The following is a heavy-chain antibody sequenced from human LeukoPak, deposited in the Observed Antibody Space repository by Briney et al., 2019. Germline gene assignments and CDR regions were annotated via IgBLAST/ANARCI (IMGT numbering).Heavy chain of an antibody. V-gene: IGHV1-69*04. CDR1: GGTFSSYA. CDR2: IIPILGIA. D-gene: IGHD5-24*01. CDR3: ARDFFKGEMATVLFDY. J-gene: IGHJ4*02. Sequence: ASVKVSCKASGGTFSSYAISWVRQAPGQGLEWMGRIIPILGIANYAQKFQGRATITADKSTSTAYMELSSLRSEDTAVYYCARDFFKGEMATVLFDYWGQGTLVTVSS.